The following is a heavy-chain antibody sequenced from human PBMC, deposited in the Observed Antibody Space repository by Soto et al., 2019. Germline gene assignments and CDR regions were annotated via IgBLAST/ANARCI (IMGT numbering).Heavy chain of an antibody. CDR2: IYWDDDK. CDR3: AHRLISISTAMVSFDI. Sequence: QITLKESGPTLVKPTQTLTLTCTFSGFSLSTSGVGVGWIRQPPGKALEWLALIYWDDDKRYSPSLKSRLTITKDTPKNQVVLTMTNMDPVDTATYYCAHRLISISTAMVSFDIWGQGTMVTVSS. V-gene: IGHV2-5*02. J-gene: IGHJ3*02. D-gene: IGHD5-18*01. CDR1: GFSLSTSGVG.